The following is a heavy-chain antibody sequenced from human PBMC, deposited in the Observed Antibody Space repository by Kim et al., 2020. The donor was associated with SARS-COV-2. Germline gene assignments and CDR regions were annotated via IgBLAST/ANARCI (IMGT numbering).Heavy chain of an antibody. J-gene: IGHJ3*02. CDR2: IYYSGST. Sequence: SETLSLTCTVSGGSISSSSYYWGWIRQPPGKGLEWIGSIYYSGSTYYNPSLKSRVTISVDTSKNQFSLKLSSVTAADTAVYYCARVLLWFGKPPRLDAFDIWGQGTMVTVSS. CDR3: ARVLLWFGKPPRLDAFDI. D-gene: IGHD3-10*01. CDR1: GGSISSSSYY. V-gene: IGHV4-39*01.